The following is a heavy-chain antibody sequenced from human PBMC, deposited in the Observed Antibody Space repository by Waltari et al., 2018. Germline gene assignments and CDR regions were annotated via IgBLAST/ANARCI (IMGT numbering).Heavy chain of an antibody. CDR2: ISGNTGRT. D-gene: IGHD4-17*01. V-gene: IGHV3-23*04. CDR1: GFPFNRYA. Sequence: QLVESGGGLVKPWGFLRPSWAASGFPFNRYAMNVVRQAPGKGLEWVSGISGNTGRTYYADSVKGRFTISRDDSKNTAYLEMDSLKVDDTAVYYCSPYGRNGMDVWGQGTTVTVSS. J-gene: IGHJ6*02. CDR3: SPYGRNGMDV.